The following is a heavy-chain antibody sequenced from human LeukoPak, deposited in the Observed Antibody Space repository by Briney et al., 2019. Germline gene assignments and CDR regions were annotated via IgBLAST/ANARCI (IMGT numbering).Heavy chain of an antibody. V-gene: IGHV3-48*04. CDR2: ISSSSSII. CDR1: GFNFNTYS. D-gene: IGHD3-22*01. Sequence: GGSLRLPYAASGFNFNTYSMNWVRQAPGKGLESVSYISSSSSIIYYADSVKGRFTISRDNAKNSLYLQMNSLRAEDTAVYYCARDYYFDSSGYPLDYWGQGTLVTVSS. J-gene: IGHJ4*02. CDR3: ARDYYFDSSGYPLDY.